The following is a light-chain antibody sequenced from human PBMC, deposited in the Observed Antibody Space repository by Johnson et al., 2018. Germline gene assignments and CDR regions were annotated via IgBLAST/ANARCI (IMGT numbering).Light chain of an antibody. V-gene: IGLV1-51*02. CDR1: SSNIVNNY. Sequence: QSVLTQPPSVSAAPGQKVTISCSGSSSNIVNNYVSWYQQLPGTAPKLLIYENNKLPSGIPDRFSGSKSGTSATLGITGLQTGDEADYYCGTWDSSLSAGNVFGTGTKVTVL. CDR3: GTWDSSLSAGNV. CDR2: ENN. J-gene: IGLJ1*01.